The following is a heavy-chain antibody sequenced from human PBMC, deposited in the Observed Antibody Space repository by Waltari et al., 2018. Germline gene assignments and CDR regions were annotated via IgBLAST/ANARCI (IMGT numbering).Heavy chain of an antibody. CDR3: ARDHRNVLLWFGELYY. D-gene: IGHD3-10*01. CDR2: INPNSGGT. V-gene: IGHV1-2*02. Sequence: QVQLVQSGAEVKKPGASVKVSCKASGYTFTVYYMHWVRQAPGQGLEWMGWINPNSGGTNYAQKFQGRVTMTRDTSISTAYMELSRLRSDDTAVYYCARDHRNVLLWFGELYYWGQGTLVTVSS. CDR1: GYTFTVYY. J-gene: IGHJ4*02.